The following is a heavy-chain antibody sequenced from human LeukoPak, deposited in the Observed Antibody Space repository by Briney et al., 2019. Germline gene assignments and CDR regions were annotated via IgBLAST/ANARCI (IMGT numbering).Heavy chain of an antibody. V-gene: IGHV4-61*02. CDR3: ARAIAVAGYGFFDY. CDR2: IYTSGST. CDR1: GGSISSVSYY. Sequence: SETLSLTCTVSGGSISSVSYYWSWIRQPAGKGLEWIGRIYTSGSTNYNPSLKSRVTISVDTSKNQFSLKLSSVTAADTAVYYCARAIAVAGYGFFDYWGQGTLVTVSS. J-gene: IGHJ4*02. D-gene: IGHD6-19*01.